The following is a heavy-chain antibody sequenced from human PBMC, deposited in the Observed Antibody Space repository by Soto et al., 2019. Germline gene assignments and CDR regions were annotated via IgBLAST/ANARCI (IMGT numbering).Heavy chain of an antibody. CDR3: ARTSRFKTGHLDY. D-gene: IGHD3-9*01. V-gene: IGHV4-59*12. CDR2: IYYSGTT. Sequence: PAETLSLTCTVSGGSISSYYWSWIRQPPGKGLEWIGYIYYSGTTYYNLSLKSRVTMSVDTAKDQFSLKLSSVTAADTAVYYCARTSRFKTGHLDYWGQGTLVTVSS. J-gene: IGHJ4*02. CDR1: GGSISSYY.